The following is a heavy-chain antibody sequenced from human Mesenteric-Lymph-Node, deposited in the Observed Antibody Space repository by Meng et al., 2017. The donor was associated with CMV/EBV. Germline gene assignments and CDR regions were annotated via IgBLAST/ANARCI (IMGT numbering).Heavy chain of an antibody. CDR1: GYTFSTFD. CDR3: ARATYFDFYSGYYHFFDH. CDR2: MNPNSGYT. J-gene: IGHJ4*02. D-gene: IGHD3-3*01. Sequence: ASVKVSCKASGYTFSTFDINWVRQATGQGLEWMGWMNPNSGYTGFAQKFQGRLTMTRNTSISTAYMGLSSLRSEDTAVYYCARATYFDFYSGYYHFFDHWGQGTLVTVSS. V-gene: IGHV1-8*01.